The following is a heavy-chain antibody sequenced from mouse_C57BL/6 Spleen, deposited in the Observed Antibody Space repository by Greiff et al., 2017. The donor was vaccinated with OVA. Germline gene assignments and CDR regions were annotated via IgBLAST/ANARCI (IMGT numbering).Heavy chain of an antibody. CDR2: INYDGSST. CDR1: GFTFSDYY. Sequence: EVQRVESEGGLVQPGSSMKLSCTASGFTFSDYYMAWVRQVPEKGLEWVANINYDGSSTYYLDSLKSRFIISRDNAKNILYRQMSSLKSEDTATYYCARGGYGRDFDYWGQGTTLTVSS. J-gene: IGHJ2*01. D-gene: IGHD1-1*01. V-gene: IGHV5-16*01. CDR3: ARGGYGRDFDY.